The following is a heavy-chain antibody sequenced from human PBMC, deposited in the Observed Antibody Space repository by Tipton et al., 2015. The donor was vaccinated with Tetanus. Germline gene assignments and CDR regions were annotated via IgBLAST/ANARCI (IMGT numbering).Heavy chain of an antibody. CDR3: AREPTVTTAHYSYGMDV. J-gene: IGHJ6*02. Sequence: QVQLVQSGAEMRKPGSSVKVSCKASGYTFTSHYVHWVRQAPGQGLEWMGMINPSGGYTRSAQTLQGRVKATRDTSTTTVYMELSSLRPGDTAVYYCAREPTVTTAHYSYGMDVWGQGTTVTVSS. CDR1: GYTFTSHY. CDR2: INPSGGYT. V-gene: IGHV1-46*04. D-gene: IGHD4-11*01.